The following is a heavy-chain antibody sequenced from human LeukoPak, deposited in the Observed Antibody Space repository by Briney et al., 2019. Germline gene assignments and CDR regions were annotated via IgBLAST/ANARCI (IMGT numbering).Heavy chain of an antibody. V-gene: IGHV4-59*01. D-gene: IGHD3-3*01. Sequence: PSETLSLTCTVSGGSISSYYWSWIRQPPGKGLEWIGCIYYSGSTNYNPSLKSRVTISVDTSKNQFSLKLSSVTAADTAVYYCARLPPGFLEWLQNNWFDPWGQGTLVTVSS. J-gene: IGHJ5*02. CDR3: ARLPPGFLEWLQNNWFDP. CDR2: IYYSGST. CDR1: GGSISSYY.